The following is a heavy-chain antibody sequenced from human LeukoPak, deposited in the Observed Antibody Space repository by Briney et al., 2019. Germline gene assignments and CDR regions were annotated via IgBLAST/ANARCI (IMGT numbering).Heavy chain of an antibody. J-gene: IGHJ4*02. CDR1: GFTVNRNY. V-gene: IGHV3-66*01. Sequence: GGSLRLSCAASGFTVNRNYMIWVRQAPGKGLECVSVIYSGGTTWYADSVKGRFTISRDTNALYLQMNSLRAEDTAVYYCARKSDSLLVREGDCWGQGALVTVSS. D-gene: IGHD3-10*01. CDR3: ARKSDSLLVREGDC. CDR2: IYSGGTT.